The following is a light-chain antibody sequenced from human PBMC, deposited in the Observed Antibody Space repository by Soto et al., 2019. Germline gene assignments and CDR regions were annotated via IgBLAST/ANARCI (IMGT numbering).Light chain of an antibody. J-gene: IGLJ2*01. CDR1: SSNIGSNT. V-gene: IGLV1-44*01. CDR2: NDN. Sequence: QSVLTQPPSASGTPGQRVTISCSGSSSNIGSNTVNWYQQITGTAPKLLIYNDNQRPSGVPDRFSGSKSGTSGSLAISGRQSEDEGDYYCAAWEDSLNGHVVFGGGTKLTVL. CDR3: AAWEDSLNGHVV.